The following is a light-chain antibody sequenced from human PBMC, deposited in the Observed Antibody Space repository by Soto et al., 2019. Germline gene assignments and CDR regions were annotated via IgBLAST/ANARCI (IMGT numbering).Light chain of an antibody. CDR3: QQYVSSPRT. CDR2: GAS. V-gene: IGKV3-20*01. Sequence: EIVLTQSPATLSLSPGERATLSCRSSQSVSSGYLAWYQQKPGRAPRLLIYGASSRATDIPDRFSGSGSGTDFTLTISRLEPEDFAVYYCQQYVSSPRTFGQGTKLEIK. CDR1: QSVSSGY. J-gene: IGKJ2*01.